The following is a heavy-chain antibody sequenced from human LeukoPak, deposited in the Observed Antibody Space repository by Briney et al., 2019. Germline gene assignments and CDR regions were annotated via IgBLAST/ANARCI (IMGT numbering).Heavy chain of an antibody. CDR3: ARSLDSYGVGY. CDR2: IRTGDSSL. Sequence: GGSLRLSCAASGFTFSDYYMSWIRQAPGKGLEWVSFIRTGDSSLYYADSVKGRFTISADNAKNSVYLQMNNLRAGDTAVYYCARSLDSYGVGYWGQGTLVTVSS. V-gene: IGHV3-11*04. J-gene: IGHJ4*02. CDR1: GFTFSDYY. D-gene: IGHD3-10*01.